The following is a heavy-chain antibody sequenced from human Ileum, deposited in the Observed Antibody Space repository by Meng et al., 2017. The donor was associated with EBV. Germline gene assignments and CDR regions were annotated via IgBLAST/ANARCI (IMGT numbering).Heavy chain of an antibody. Sequence: QVRPVQAGLEVKKPGDLVKVSSKASDYTFMGDGVSWVRQAPGQGLEWMAWLGAHDGDTSHAPKFQGRVTVSADRPTATAYMELRSLRSDDTAVYYCARGTPGRSYSDYWGQGTLVTSPQ. CDR2: LGAHDGDT. D-gene: IGHD3-10*01. CDR3: ARGTPGRSYSDY. CDR1: DYTFMGDG. V-gene: IGHV1-18*01. J-gene: IGHJ4*02.